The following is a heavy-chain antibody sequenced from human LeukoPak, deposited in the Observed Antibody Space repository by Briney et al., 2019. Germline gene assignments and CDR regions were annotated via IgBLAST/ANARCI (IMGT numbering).Heavy chain of an antibody. V-gene: IGHV4-30-2*01. Sequence: SQTLSLTCAVSGGSISSGGYSWSWIRQPPGKGLEWIGYVYHSGSTYYNPSLKSRVTISVDRSKNQFSLKLSSVTAADTAVYYCARVVVVATYLDYWGQGTLVTVSS. D-gene: IGHD3-22*01. J-gene: IGHJ4*02. CDR2: VYHSGST. CDR1: GGSISSGGYS. CDR3: ARVVVVATYLDY.